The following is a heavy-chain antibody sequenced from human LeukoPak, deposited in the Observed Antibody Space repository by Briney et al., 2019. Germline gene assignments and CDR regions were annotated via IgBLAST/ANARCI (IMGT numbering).Heavy chain of an antibody. J-gene: IGHJ4*02. V-gene: IGHV1-18*01. CDR1: GYTFTSYG. Sequence: VKVSCRASGYTFTSYGISWVRQAPGQGLEWMGWISAYNGNTNYAQKLQGRVTMTTDTSTSTAYMELRSLRSDDTAVYYCARGASIAAAGTFTWDYWGQGTLVTVSS. CDR2: ISAYNGNT. D-gene: IGHD6-13*01. CDR3: ARGASIAAAGTFTWDY.